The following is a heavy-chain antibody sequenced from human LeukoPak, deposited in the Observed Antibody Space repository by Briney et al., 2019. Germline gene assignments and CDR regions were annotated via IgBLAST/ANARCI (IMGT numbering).Heavy chain of an antibody. V-gene: IGHV4-34*01. Sequence: SETLSLTCGVYGGSFSGYHWTWIRQPPGKGLEWIGEINNSGSTNYNPSLKSRVIISLDTSKTQLSLKLTSVTAADTAVYYCARGPRNYYYYYMDVWGKGTTVTVSS. J-gene: IGHJ6*03. CDR3: ARGPRNYYYYYMDV. CDR2: INNSGST. CDR1: GGSFSGYH.